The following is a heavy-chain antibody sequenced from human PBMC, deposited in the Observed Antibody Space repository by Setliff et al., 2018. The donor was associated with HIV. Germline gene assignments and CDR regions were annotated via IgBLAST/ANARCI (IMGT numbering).Heavy chain of an antibody. CDR3: ARQLSNSLES. J-gene: IGHJ4*02. CDR1: EYIFTDYY. D-gene: IGHD1-1*01. Sequence: ASVKVSCKTSEYIFTDYYIHWVRQAPGQGLEWMGRINPDNGATNTAQKFQGRVTMTRDTSINTAYLEFSSLRSDDTAVYYCARQLSNSLESWGQGTLVTVSS. CDR2: INPDNGAT. V-gene: IGHV1-2*06.